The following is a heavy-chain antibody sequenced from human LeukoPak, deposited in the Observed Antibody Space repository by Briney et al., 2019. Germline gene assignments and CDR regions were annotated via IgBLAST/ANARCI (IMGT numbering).Heavy chain of an antibody. V-gene: IGHV3-30*18. D-gene: IGHD3-9*01. Sequence: GGSLRLSCAASGFTFSGYGMHWVRQAPGKGLEWVAAISYDRSKEYYADSVKGRFTISRDSSKNTLYLQMNSLRAEDTAVYYCAKDLRAIYDVLTGYLDAFDLWGQGTMVTVSS. J-gene: IGHJ3*01. CDR3: AKDLRAIYDVLTGYLDAFDL. CDR2: ISYDRSKE. CDR1: GFTFSGYG.